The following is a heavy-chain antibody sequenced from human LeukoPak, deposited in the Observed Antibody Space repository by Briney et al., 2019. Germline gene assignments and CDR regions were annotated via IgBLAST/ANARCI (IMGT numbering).Heavy chain of an antibody. Sequence: GGSLRLSCVASGFTFSSYAMSWVRQAPGKGLEWVSTVSGSGGSTYYADSVKGRFTISRDNAKNSLYLQMNSLRDEDTAVYYCTALPLGTYYYDSSGYNSASVLWGQGTLVTVSS. CDR3: TALPLGTYYYDSSGYNSASVL. V-gene: IGHV3-23*01. D-gene: IGHD3-22*01. CDR2: VSGSGGST. J-gene: IGHJ4*02. CDR1: GFTFSSYA.